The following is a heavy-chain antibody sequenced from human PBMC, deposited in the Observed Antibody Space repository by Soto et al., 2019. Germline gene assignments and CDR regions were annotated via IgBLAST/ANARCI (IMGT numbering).Heavy chain of an antibody. CDR2: INHSGRV. Sequence: SETLSLTCAVYGGSFSGHSWTWIRQSPGKGLEWIGDINHSGRVNYSPSLKSRVTISLDTSKNQFSLTLSAVTAADTAMYYCSTRAYDTNGYYRFDPWGRGTLVTVSS. V-gene: IGHV4-34*01. D-gene: IGHD3-22*01. J-gene: IGHJ5*01. CDR1: GGSFSGHS. CDR3: STRAYDTNGYYRFDP.